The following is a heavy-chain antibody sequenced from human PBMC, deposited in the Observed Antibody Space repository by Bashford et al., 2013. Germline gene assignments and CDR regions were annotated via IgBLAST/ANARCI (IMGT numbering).Heavy chain of an antibody. CDR2: FYYGST. Sequence: ETLSLTCTVSGGSISTSTCSWGWIRQPPGKGLECIGTFYYGSTYYNPSLESRVTISVDASKNQFSLKLSSVTAADTAVYYCASPVNYSSSQRWGQGTMVTVSS. CDR1: GGSISTSTCS. J-gene: IGHJ3*01. D-gene: IGHD6-13*01. V-gene: IGHV4-39*01. CDR3: ASPVNYSSSQR.